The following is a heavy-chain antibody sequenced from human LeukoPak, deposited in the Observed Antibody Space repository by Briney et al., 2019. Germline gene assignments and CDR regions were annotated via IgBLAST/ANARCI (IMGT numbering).Heavy chain of an antibody. CDR3: AKGLFSAYDKYLDS. J-gene: IGHJ4*02. D-gene: IGHD5-12*01. V-gene: IGHV3-21*04. Sequence: PGGSLRLSCAGSGFAFESFTMTWVRQARGKGLEWVSLISATSSDINYAESVRGRFTISRDNAKNSLFLQMDSLRGEDTAIYYCAKGLFSAYDKYLDSWGQGTLVTVSS. CDR2: ISATSSDI. CDR1: GFAFESFT.